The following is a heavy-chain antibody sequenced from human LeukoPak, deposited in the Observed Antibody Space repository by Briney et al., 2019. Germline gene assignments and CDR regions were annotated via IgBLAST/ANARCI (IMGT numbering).Heavy chain of an antibody. CDR3: ARETQDRHLVAVRGAFDI. J-gene: IGHJ3*02. Sequence: ASVKVSCKASGYTFTGYYMHWVRQAPGQGLEWMGRINPNSGGTNYAQKFQGRVTMTRDTSISTAYMELSRLRSDDTAVYYCARETQDRHLVAVRGAFDIWGQGTMVTVSS. CDR1: GYTFTGYY. D-gene: IGHD6-19*01. CDR2: INPNSGGT. V-gene: IGHV1-2*06.